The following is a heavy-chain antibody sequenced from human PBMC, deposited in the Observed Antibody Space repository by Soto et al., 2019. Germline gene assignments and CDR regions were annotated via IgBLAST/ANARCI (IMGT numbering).Heavy chain of an antibody. D-gene: IGHD3-16*01. J-gene: IGHJ4*02. CDR2: ISSSSSTI. V-gene: IGHV3-48*01. CDR3: ARDSPGGAPFY. CDR1: GFTFSSYS. Sequence: GGSLRLSCAASGFTFSSYSMNWVRQAPGKGLEWVSYISSSSSTIYYADSVKGRFTISRDNAKNSLYLQMNSLRAEDTAVYYNARDSPGGAPFYWGQGTLVTVSS.